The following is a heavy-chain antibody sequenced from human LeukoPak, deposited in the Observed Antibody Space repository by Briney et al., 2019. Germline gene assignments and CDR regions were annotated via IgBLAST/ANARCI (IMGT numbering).Heavy chain of an antibody. Sequence: ASVKVSCKASGDSFTDYYIHWVRQAPGQRLEWMAWFNPNSGGTRFAQNFQGRVTMTRDASISTTYMELSTLRSDDTAVYYCARAIQDLDYWGQGTLVTVSS. CDR1: GDSFTDYY. V-gene: IGHV1-2*02. CDR2: FNPNSGGT. CDR3: ARAIQDLDY. J-gene: IGHJ4*02. D-gene: IGHD3-3*01.